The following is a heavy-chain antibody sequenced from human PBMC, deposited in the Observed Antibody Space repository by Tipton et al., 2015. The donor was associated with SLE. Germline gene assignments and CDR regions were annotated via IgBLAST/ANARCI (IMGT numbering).Heavy chain of an antibody. V-gene: IGHV4-39*07. CDR3: ARESRNYGAFDI. J-gene: IGHJ4*02. D-gene: IGHD4-17*01. Sequence: TLSLTCTVSGDSISSSSYYWGWTRQPPGKGLESIGTIFYSGTIYYNPSLKSRVTISVDTSNNQFSLKLTSVTAADTAVYYCARESRNYGAFDIWGQGTLVTVSS. CDR1: GDSISSSSYY. CDR2: IFYSGTI.